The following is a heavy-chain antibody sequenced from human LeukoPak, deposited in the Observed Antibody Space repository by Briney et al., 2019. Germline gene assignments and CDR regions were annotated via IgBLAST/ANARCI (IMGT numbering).Heavy chain of an antibody. CDR3: AKIRLSYYYYMDV. CDR1: GFTFSSYG. V-gene: IGHV3-30*02. J-gene: IGHJ6*03. Sequence: GGSLRLSCAASGFTFSSYGMHWVRQAPGKVLEWVAFIRYDGSNKYYADSVKGRFTISRDNSKNTLYLQMNSLRAEDTAVYYCAKIRLSYYYYMDVWGKGTTVTISS. CDR2: IRYDGSNK. D-gene: IGHD3-16*01.